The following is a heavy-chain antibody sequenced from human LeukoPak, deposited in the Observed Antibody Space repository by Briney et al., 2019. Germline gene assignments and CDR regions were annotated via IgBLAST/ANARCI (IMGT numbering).Heavy chain of an antibody. V-gene: IGHV4-34*01. CDR3: ARGTDYYDSSGYYYPGAFDI. Sequence: PSETLSLTCAVYGGSFSGYYWSWIRQPPGKGLEWIGEINHSGSTNYNPSLKSRVTISVDTSKNQFSLKLSSVTAADAAVYYCARGTDYYDSSGYYYPGAFDIWGQGTMVTVSS. CDR2: INHSGST. J-gene: IGHJ3*02. CDR1: GGSFSGYY. D-gene: IGHD3-22*01.